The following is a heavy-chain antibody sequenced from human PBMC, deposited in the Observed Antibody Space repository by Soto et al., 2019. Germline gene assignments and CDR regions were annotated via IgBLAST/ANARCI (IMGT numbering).Heavy chain of an antibody. J-gene: IGHJ4*02. CDR2: IGTADDT. D-gene: IGHD3-10*01. CDR3: ARVRTYGSGSYYDS. V-gene: IGHV3-13*04. Sequence: GGSLRLSCAASGFTFSSYDMHWVRQATGKGLEWVSAIGTADDTYYPGSVKGRFTISRENAKNSLYLQMNSLRAGDTAVYYCARVRTYGSGSYYDSWGQGTLVTVSS. CDR1: GFTFSSYD.